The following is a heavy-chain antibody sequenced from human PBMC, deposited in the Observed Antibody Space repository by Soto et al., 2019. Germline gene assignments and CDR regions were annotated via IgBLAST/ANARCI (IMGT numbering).Heavy chain of an antibody. CDR1: GFTFSSYC. D-gene: IGHD2-2*01. J-gene: IGHJ6*02. CDR2: IKPDGSEK. CDR3: AREEDCSSTSCSTTVNYGMDV. V-gene: IGHV3-7*03. Sequence: GGSLRLSCAASGFTFSSYCMSWVRQAPGKGLEWVANIKPDGSEKFYVDSVKGRFTISRDNVKNSLSLQMNSLRAEDTAVYYCAREEDCSSTSCSTTVNYGMDVWGQGTTVTVSS.